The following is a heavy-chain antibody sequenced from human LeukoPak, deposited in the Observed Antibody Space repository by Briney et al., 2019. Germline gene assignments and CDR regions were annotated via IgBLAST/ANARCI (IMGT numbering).Heavy chain of an antibody. CDR2: INPNSGGT. D-gene: IGHD2-2*02. V-gene: IGHV1-2*06. CDR1: GYTFTGYY. CDR3: AREPGDIVVVPAAIDYYGMDV. Sequence: ASVKVSCKASGYTFTGYYMHWVRQAPGQGLGWMGRINPNSGGTNYAQKFQGRVTMTRDTSISTAYMELSRLRSDDTAVYYCAREPGDIVVVPAAIDYYGMDVWGQGTTVTVSS. J-gene: IGHJ6*02.